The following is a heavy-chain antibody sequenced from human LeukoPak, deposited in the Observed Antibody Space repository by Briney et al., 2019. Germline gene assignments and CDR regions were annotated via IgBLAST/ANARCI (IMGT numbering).Heavy chain of an antibody. CDR3: TRDSQGSGIYSVDY. Sequence: GSLRLSCAASGFTLSSYWMSWVRQAPGKGLEWVANIKHDGSEKYYVDSVKGRFTISRDNAKNSLFLQMNSLRAEDTAVYWCTRDSQGSGIYSVDYWGQGTLVTVSS. D-gene: IGHD3-10*01. CDR2: IKHDGSEK. V-gene: IGHV3-7*05. J-gene: IGHJ4*02. CDR1: GFTLSSYW.